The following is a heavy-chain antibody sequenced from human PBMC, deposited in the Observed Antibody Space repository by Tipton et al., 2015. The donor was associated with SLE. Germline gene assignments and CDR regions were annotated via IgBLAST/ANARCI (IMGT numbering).Heavy chain of an antibody. J-gene: IGHJ6*03. Sequence: TLSLTRAVYGGSFRGYYWTWIRQPPGKGLEWVGEINHSGITNYTPSLKSRVTISVDTSKNQFSLKLRSVTAADTAVYYCARLKGRLELPGYHYYMDVWGKGTTVTVSS. D-gene: IGHD1-7*01. CDR2: INHSGIT. CDR3: ARLKGRLELPGYHYYMDV. V-gene: IGHV4-34*01. CDR1: GGSFRGYY.